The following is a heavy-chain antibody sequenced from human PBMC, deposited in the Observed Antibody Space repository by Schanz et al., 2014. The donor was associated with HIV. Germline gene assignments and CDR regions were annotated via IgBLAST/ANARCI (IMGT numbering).Heavy chain of an antibody. CDR1: GFTFSTYN. Sequence: EVQLVESGGGLVKPGGSLRLSCAASGFTFSTYNMNWVRQAPGKGLEWVSSISRSSTYISYSDSVKGRFTISRDNANNSLYLQMNSLRAEDTAVYYCARSLSGDYVVSFDYWGQGTLVTVSS. CDR3: ARSLSGDYVVSFDY. J-gene: IGHJ4*02. V-gene: IGHV3-21*01. CDR2: ISRSSTYI. D-gene: IGHD4-17*01.